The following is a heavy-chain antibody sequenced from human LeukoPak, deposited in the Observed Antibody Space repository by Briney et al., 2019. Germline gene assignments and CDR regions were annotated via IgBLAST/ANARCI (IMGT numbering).Heavy chain of an antibody. D-gene: IGHD6-13*01. CDR1: GGSFSGYY. V-gene: IGHV4-34*01. J-gene: IGHJ6*03. CDR3: ARQGTAAAGWGTGGRYYYYYMDV. CDR2: INHSGST. Sequence: PSETLSLTCAVYGGSFSGYYWSWIRQPPGKGLEWIGEINHSGSTNYNPSLKSRVTISVDTSKNQFSLKPSSVTAADTAVYYCARQGTAAAGWGTGGRYYYYYMDVWGKGTTVTISS.